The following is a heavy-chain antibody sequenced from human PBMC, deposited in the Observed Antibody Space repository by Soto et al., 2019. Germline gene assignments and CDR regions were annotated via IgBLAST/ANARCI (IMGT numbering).Heavy chain of an antibody. CDR1: GFTFSSYG. J-gene: IGHJ4*02. D-gene: IGHD2-21*02. Sequence: QVQLVESGGGVVQPGRSLRLSCAASGFTFSSYGMHWVRQAPGKGLEWVAVIWYDGSNKYYADSVKGRFTLSRDNSKNTLYLQMNSLRAEDTAVYYCARDRGVVVTATLDYWGQGTLVTVSS. CDR3: ARDRGVVVTATLDY. CDR2: IWYDGSNK. V-gene: IGHV3-33*01.